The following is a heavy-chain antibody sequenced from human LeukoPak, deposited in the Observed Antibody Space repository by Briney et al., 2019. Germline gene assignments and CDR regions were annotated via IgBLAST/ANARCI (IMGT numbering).Heavy chain of an antibody. V-gene: IGHV1-69*05. Sequence: HRASVKVSCKASGGTFSSYAISWVRQAPGQGLEWMGGIIPIFGTANYAQRLQGRVTLTTDTSTSTAYMELRSLTSDDTAVYYCARDEGSFDIWGQGTLVTVSS. CDR3: ARDEGSFDI. J-gene: IGHJ3*02. CDR2: IIPIFGTA. CDR1: GGTFSSYA.